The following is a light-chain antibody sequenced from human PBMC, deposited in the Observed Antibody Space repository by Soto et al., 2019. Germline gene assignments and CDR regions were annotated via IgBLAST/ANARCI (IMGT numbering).Light chain of an antibody. CDR2: GAS. J-gene: IGKJ3*01. CDR3: QQYGTSPTT. V-gene: IGKV3-20*01. CDR1: QSLSGSY. Sequence: IVLTQSPGTLSLSPGEGATLSCRASQSLSGSYLAWYQQRPGQAPRLVIYGASRRATGIPVRFSGSGSGTDFTLSISRLEPEDFAVYYCQQYGTSPTTFGPGTKVD.